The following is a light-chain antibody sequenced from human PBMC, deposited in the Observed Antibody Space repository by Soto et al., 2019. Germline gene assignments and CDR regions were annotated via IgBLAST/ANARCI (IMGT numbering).Light chain of an antibody. CDR2: DAS. J-gene: IGKJ5*01. CDR1: HNFRNW. CDR3: QQYNTYST. V-gene: IGKV1-5*01. Sequence: DIQMTQSTSTLSASVGYSVTITCRASHNFRNWLACYQQKPGKAPNPLIYDASSLKRGVPARFSGSGSGTEFTLTISSLQPDDFATYYCQQYNTYSTFGQGTRLE.